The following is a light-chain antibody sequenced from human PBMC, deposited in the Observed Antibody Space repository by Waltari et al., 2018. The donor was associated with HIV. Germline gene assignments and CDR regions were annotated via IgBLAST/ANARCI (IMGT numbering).Light chain of an antibody. V-gene: IGKV3-15*01. CDR1: QSVRSN. CDR3: QQYNNWPPYT. CDR2: GAS. Sequence: EIVMTQSPATLSVSPGERATLSCRASQSVRSNLAWYQQKLGQAPRLLILGASSRATGIPARFSGSGSGTEFTLTISSLQSEDFAVYYCQQYNNWPPYTFGQGTKLEIK. J-gene: IGKJ2*01.